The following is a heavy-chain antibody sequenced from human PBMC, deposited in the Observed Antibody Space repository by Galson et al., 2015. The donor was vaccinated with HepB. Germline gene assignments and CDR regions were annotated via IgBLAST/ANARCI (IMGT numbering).Heavy chain of an antibody. J-gene: IGHJ6*02. V-gene: IGHV3-30*18. D-gene: IGHD3-10*01. Sequence: SLRLSCAASGIAFSTSGMHWVRQAPGKGLEWVAIISYDGANKYHADSVKGRFTISRDNSKNTLFLQMSSLRPEDTAVYYCAKVFLWFGESVGGGYAMDVWGQGTTVTVSS. CDR3: AKVFLWFGESVGGGYAMDV. CDR1: GIAFSTSG. CDR2: ISYDGANK.